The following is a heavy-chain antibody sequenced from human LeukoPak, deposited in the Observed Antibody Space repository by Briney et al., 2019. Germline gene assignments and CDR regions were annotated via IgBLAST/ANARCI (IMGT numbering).Heavy chain of an antibody. D-gene: IGHD3-22*01. CDR1: GYTFTSYG. CDR2: ISAYNGNT. Sequence: GASVKVSCKASGYTFTSYGISWVRQAPGQGLEWMGWISAYNGNTNYAQKLQGRVTMTTDTSTSTAYMELRSLRSDDTAVYYCAGARWDSSGYSMYFDYWGQGTLVTVSS. J-gene: IGHJ4*02. CDR3: AGARWDSSGYSMYFDY. V-gene: IGHV1-18*01.